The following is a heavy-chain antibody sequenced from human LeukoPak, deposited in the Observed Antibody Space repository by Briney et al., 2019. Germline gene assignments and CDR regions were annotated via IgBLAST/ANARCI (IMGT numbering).Heavy chain of an antibody. J-gene: IGHJ4*02. D-gene: IGHD2-2*01. CDR1: GFTFSSYA. CDR3: AREDGMGVVPAANDY. V-gene: IGHV3-33*08. Sequence: GESLRLSCAASGFTFSSYAMHWVRQAPSKGLESVAVIWYDGSNKYYADSVKGRFTISRDNSKNTLYLQMNSLRAEDTAVYYCAREDGMGVVPAANDYWGQGTLVTVSS. CDR2: IWYDGSNK.